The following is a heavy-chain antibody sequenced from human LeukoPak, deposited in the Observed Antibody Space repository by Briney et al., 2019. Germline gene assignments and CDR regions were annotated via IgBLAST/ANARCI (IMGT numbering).Heavy chain of an antibody. D-gene: IGHD5-24*01. V-gene: IGHV4-39*01. CDR2: IYYSGST. Sequence: PSETLSLTCTVSGGSISSSSYYWGWIRQPPGKGLEWIGSIYYSGSTYYNPSLKSRVTISVDTSKNQFSLKLSSVTAADTAVYYCARRGRDGYNYFDYWGQGTLVTVSS. J-gene: IGHJ4*02. CDR1: GGSISSSSYY. CDR3: ARRGRDGYNYFDY.